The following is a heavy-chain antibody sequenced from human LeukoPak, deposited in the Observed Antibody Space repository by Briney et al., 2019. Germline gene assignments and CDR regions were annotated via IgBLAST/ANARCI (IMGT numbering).Heavy chain of an antibody. Sequence: GGSLRLSCAASGFTFSDYYMSWIRQAPGKGLEWVSYINSSCSTIYYADSVKGRFTISRDNAKNSLYLQMNSLRAEDTAVYYCARTPYYYYYGMDVWGQGTTVTVSS. V-gene: IGHV3-11*01. CDR2: INSSCSTI. CDR3: ARTPYYYYYGMDV. J-gene: IGHJ6*02. CDR1: GFTFSDYY.